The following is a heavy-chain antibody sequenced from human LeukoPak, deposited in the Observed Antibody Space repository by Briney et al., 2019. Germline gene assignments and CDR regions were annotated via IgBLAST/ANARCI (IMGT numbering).Heavy chain of an antibody. J-gene: IGHJ6*02. CDR2: IYTSGST. CDR1: GGSISSYY. CDR3: ARGGAVAAPGTYYYYGMDV. Sequence: PSETLSLTCTVSGGSISSYYWSWIRQPAGKGLEWIGRIYTSGSTNYNPSLKSRVTMSVDTSKNQFSLKLSSVTAADTAVYYCARGGAVAAPGTYYYYGMDVWGQGTTVTVSS. V-gene: IGHV4-4*07. D-gene: IGHD6-19*01.